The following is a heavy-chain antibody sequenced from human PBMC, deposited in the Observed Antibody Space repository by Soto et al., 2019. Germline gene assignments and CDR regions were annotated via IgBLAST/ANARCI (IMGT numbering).Heavy chain of an antibody. CDR2: IVPIVGTA. Sequence: QVQLVQSGAAVKKPGSSVKVSCKASGGTFSSHGISWVRQAPGQGLEWMGGIVPIVGTADEAQRFRGRVTITADESTSTAYMELSSLRSEDTAVYYCARGRYSGYDMPDTYYYYNYGMDVWGQGTTVTVSS. V-gene: IGHV1-69*12. D-gene: IGHD5-12*01. J-gene: IGHJ6*02. CDR3: ARGRYSGYDMPDTYYYYNYGMDV. CDR1: GGTFSSHG.